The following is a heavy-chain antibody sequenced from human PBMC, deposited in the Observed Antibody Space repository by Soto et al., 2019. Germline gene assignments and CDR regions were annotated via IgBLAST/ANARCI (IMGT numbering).Heavy chain of an antibody. CDR2: TYYRSNWRH. Sequence: SQTLSLTCAISGDSVSSNTAAWNCIRSSPSRGLEWLGRTYYRSNWRHDYAVSVKSRITVNPDTSKNHFSLQLNSVTPDDTAVYYCERGVAGSGFDLWGQGTLVTVSS. D-gene: IGHD6-19*01. CDR3: ERGVAGSGFDL. J-gene: IGHJ4*02. CDR1: GDSVSSNTAA. V-gene: IGHV6-1*01.